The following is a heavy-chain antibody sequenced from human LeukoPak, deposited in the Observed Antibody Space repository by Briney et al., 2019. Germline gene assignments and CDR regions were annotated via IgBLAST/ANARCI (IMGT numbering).Heavy chain of an antibody. Sequence: GGSLRLSCAASGFTFSAYTMSWVRQAPGKGLEWVSSFTSSSSSIYYADSVKGRFTISRDNAKNSLYLQLSSLGAEGTAVYYCARGWGSYYFDSWGQGTLVTVSS. CDR3: ARGWGSYYFDS. J-gene: IGHJ4*02. D-gene: IGHD3-16*01. V-gene: IGHV3-21*01. CDR2: FTSSSSSI. CDR1: GFTFSAYT.